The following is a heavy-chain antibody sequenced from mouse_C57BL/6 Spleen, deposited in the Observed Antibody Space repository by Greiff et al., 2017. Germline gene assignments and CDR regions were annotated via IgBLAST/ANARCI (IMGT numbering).Heavy chain of an antibody. D-gene: IGHD1-1*01. Sequence: DVMLVESGGGLVKPGGSLKLSCAASGFTFSSYTMSWVRQTPEKRLEWVATISGGGGNTYYPDSVKGRFTISRDNAKNTLYLQMSSLRSEDTALYYCARHYYGSSRRYFDYWGQGTTLTVSS. CDR2: ISGGGGNT. CDR1: GFTFSSYT. CDR3: ARHYYGSSRRYFDY. J-gene: IGHJ2*01. V-gene: IGHV5-9*01.